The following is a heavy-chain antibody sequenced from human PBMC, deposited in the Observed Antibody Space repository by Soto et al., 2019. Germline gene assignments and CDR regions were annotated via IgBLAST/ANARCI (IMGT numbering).Heavy chain of an antibody. CDR3: ARAVAVPADFDY. D-gene: IGHD6-19*01. CDR2: ISGYNGDT. J-gene: IGHJ4*02. CDR1: GYTFTSYG. Sequence: ASVKVSCKTSGYTFTSYGINWVRQAPGQGLEWMGWISGYNGDTNFAQKFQGRVTITRDTSASTAYMELSSLRSEDTAVYYCARAVAVPADFDYWGQGTLVTVSS. V-gene: IGHV1-18*01.